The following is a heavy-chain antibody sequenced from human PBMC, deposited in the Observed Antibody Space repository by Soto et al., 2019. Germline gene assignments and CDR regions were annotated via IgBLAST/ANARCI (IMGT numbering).Heavy chain of an antibody. CDR2: IGVYRGYT. CDR3: ATDKRSYLTYGEC. D-gene: IGHD1-26*01. CDR1: GYDFSDTS. Sequence: QVQLVQSGAEVREPGASVKVSCKTSGYDFSDTSINWVRKAPGQGLDWLGWIGVYRGYTESEDNVHDRITITADTSTHIVYMELRTLRSYVTAVYYCATDKRSYLTYGECWGHGTLVTVSS. J-gene: IGHJ4*01. V-gene: IGHV1-18*01.